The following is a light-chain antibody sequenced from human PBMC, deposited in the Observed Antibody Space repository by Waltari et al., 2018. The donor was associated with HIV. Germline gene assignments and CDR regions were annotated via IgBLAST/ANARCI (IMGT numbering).Light chain of an antibody. CDR3: QHFGSSPRT. CDR1: QRININY. Sequence: EIVLTQSPGTLSLSPGERATLSCRASQRININYLDWYQQKPGQSPRLLIYGASTRATGIPDRFSGSESGTDFTLTISRLEPEDFAVYYCQHFGSSPRTFGQGTMVELK. CDR2: GAS. J-gene: IGKJ1*01. V-gene: IGKV3-20*01.